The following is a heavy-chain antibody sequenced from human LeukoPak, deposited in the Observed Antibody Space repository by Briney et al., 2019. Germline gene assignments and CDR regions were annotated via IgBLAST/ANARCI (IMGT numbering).Heavy chain of an antibody. CDR3: ARGPYCSTTSCYEGYYYYYYMDV. Sequence: PSETLSLTCAVYGGSFSGYYWNWIRQPPGKGVEWIGEIDHSESTNYNPSLTSRVTISVDTSKNHLSLKLSSVTAADTAVYYCARGPYCSTTSCYEGYYYYYYMDVWGKGTTVTVSS. CDR1: GGSFSGYY. CDR2: IDHSEST. V-gene: IGHV4-34*01. J-gene: IGHJ6*03. D-gene: IGHD2-2*01.